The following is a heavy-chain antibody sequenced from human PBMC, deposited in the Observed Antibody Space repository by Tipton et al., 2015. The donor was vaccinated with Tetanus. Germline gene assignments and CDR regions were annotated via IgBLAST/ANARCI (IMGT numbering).Heavy chain of an antibody. D-gene: IGHD6-13*01. CDR2: MDPKTGRA. Sequence: QSGAEVKKPGASVNLSCKASGYTFTSHYVHWVRQAPGQGLEWLGYMDPKTGRATYGQRFQGRVTMTSDITITTAYMELKNLRSDDTAVYYCARGNRGSSWYLWGQGTLVTVS. CDR1: GYTFTSHY. CDR3: ARGNRGSSWYL. V-gene: IGHV1-2*02. J-gene: IGHJ4*02.